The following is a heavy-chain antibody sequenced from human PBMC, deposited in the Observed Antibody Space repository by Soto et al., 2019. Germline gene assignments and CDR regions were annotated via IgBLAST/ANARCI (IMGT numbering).Heavy chain of an antibody. J-gene: IGHJ5*02. CDR3: ARDGVAVTARLNWFDP. D-gene: IGHD2-21*02. CDR2: ISAYNGNT. Sequence: ASVKVSCKASGYTFTSYGISWVRQAPGQGLEWMGWISAYNGNTNYAQKIQGRVNMTTDTSTSTAYMELRSLRSDDTALYYCARDGVAVTARLNWFDPWGQGTLVTVSS. V-gene: IGHV1-18*01. CDR1: GYTFTSYG.